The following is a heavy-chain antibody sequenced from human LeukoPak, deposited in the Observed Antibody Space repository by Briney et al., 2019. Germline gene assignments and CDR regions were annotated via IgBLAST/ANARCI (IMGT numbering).Heavy chain of an antibody. CDR1: GASLISYY. Sequence: SETLSLTCTVSGASLISYYWNWIRQPPGKGLEWIGYIYYNGSPNYNPSLKSRVTMSQDTSKNQFSLRLTSVTAADTAVYYYARDSRSYERSGYYHFDYWGQGSLVTVSS. CDR3: ARDSRSYERSGYYHFDY. J-gene: IGHJ4*02. D-gene: IGHD3-22*01. V-gene: IGHV4-59*01. CDR2: IYYNGSP.